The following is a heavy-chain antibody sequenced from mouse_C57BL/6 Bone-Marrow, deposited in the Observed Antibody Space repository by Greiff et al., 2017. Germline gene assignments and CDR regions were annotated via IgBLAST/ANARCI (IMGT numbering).Heavy chain of an antibody. J-gene: IGHJ1*03. CDR1: GFTFSSYA. Sequence: EVHLVASGEGLVKPGGSLKLSCAASGFTFSSYAMPWVRQTPEKRLEWVAYISSGGDYIYYADNVKGRFTLSRDNARNTLYLQMSSLKSEDTAMYYCAGPWYFDVWGTGTTLTVSS. CDR2: ISSGGDYI. V-gene: IGHV5S21*01. CDR3: AGPWYFDV.